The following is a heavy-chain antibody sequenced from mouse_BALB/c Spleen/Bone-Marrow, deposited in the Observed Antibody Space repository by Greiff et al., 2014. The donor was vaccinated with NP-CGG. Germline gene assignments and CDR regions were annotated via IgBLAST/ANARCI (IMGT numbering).Heavy chain of an antibody. CDR2: INPSTGYT. D-gene: IGHD1-1*01. Sequence: VQVVESGAELAKPGASVKMSCKASGYTFTNYRMHWVKQRPGQGLEWIGYINPSTGYTEYNQKFKDKATLTADKSSITAYMQLSSLTSEDSAVYYCARIYYYGRDYWGQGTTLTVSS. CDR1: GYTFTNYR. CDR3: ARIYYYGRDY. J-gene: IGHJ2*01. V-gene: IGHV1-4*01.